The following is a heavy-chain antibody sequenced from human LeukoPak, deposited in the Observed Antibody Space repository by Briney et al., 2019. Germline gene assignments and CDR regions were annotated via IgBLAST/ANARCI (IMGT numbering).Heavy chain of an antibody. V-gene: IGHV4-59*01. D-gene: IGHD6-13*01. CDR2: IFYTGTT. Sequence: SETLSLTCTVSGGSISTYSWSWVRQPPGKGLEWIGYIFYTGTTNFNPSLSSRVSMSIDPSRNQFSLKLTSLTAADTAIYYCARLLPTSAGRDYWGQGTLVTVSS. CDR3: ARLLPTSAGRDY. CDR1: GGSISTYS. J-gene: IGHJ4*02.